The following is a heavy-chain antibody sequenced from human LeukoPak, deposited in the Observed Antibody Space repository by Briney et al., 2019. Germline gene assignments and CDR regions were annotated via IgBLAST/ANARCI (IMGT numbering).Heavy chain of an antibody. CDR3: ARQPYGPYCGGDCYQPYYFDY. V-gene: IGHV4-39*01. Sequence: SETLSLTCTVSGGSIRSSSYYWGWIRQPPGKGLEWIGSIYYSGSTHYNPSLKSRVTIFVDTSKNQFSLKLSSVTAADTAMYYCARQPYGPYCGGDCYQPYYFDYWGQGTLVTVSS. CDR2: IYYSGST. CDR1: GGSIRSSSYY. J-gene: IGHJ4*02. D-gene: IGHD2-21*02.